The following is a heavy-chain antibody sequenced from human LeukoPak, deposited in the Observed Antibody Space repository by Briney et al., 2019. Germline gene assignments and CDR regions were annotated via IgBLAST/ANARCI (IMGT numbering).Heavy chain of an antibody. V-gene: IGHV3-30*02. CDR3: AKDLWDQLSGHCPFDY. Sequence: GGSLRLSCAASGCTFSSYGMHWVRQAPGKGLEWVAFIRYDGSNKYYADSVKGRFTISRDNSKNTLYLQMNSLRAEDTAVYYCAKDLWDQLSGHCPFDYWGQGTLVTVSS. CDR1: GCTFSSYG. D-gene: IGHD2-21*02. J-gene: IGHJ4*02. CDR2: IRYDGSNK.